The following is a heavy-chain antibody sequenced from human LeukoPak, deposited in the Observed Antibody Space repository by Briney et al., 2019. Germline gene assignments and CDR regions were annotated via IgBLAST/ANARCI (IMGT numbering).Heavy chain of an antibody. V-gene: IGHV3-30*04. J-gene: IGHJ4*02. CDR3: AREAY. CDR2: ISYDGSNK. CDR1: GFTFSSYA. Sequence: PGGSLRLSCAASGFTFSSYAMHWVRQAPGKGLEWVAVISYDGSNKYYADSVKGRFTISRDNSKNTLYLQMNSLRAEDTAVYYCAREAYWGQGTLVTVSS.